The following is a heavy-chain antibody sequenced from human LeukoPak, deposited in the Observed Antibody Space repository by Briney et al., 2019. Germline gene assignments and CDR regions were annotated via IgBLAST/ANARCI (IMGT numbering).Heavy chain of an antibody. J-gene: IGHJ3*02. CDR2: IKQDGSEK. V-gene: IGHV3-7*01. D-gene: IGHD3-22*01. CDR3: ARETYYYDSSGFPSDAFDI. CDR1: GFTFSSYW. Sequence: PGGSLRLSCAASGFTFSSYWMSWVRQAPGKGLEWVANIKQDGSEKYYVDSVKGRFTISRDNAKNSLYLQMNSLRAEDTAVYYCARETYYYDSSGFPSDAFDIWGQGTMATVSS.